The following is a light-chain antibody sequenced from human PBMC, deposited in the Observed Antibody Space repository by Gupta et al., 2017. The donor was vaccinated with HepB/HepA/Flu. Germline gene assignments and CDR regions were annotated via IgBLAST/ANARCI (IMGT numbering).Light chain of an antibody. CDR2: DAS. J-gene: IGKJ2*01. CDR1: QSVSSY. CDR3: QQHSNWPPFA. Sequence: VLTQSPATLSLSPGERATLSCRASQSVSSYLAWYQQKPGQAPRLLIYDASNRATGIPARFSGSGYGTDFTLTISSREPEDFAVYYCQQHSNWPPFAFGEGTKLEIK. V-gene: IGKV3-11*01.